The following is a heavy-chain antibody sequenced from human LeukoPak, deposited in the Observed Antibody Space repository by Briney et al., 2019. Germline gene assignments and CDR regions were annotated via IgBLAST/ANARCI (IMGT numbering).Heavy chain of an antibody. D-gene: IGHD3-3*01. CDR2: ISSSSNTI. CDR3: ERDGFDFWSGYPTTVDY. J-gene: IGHJ4*02. CDR1: GFTFSSYS. Sequence: GGSLRLSCVASGFTFSSYSMNWVRQSPGKGLEWVSYISSSSNTIYYADSVKGRFTISRDNANNSLYLQMNSLRAEDTAVYYCERDGFDFWSGYPTTVDYWGQGTLVTVSS. V-gene: IGHV3-48*01.